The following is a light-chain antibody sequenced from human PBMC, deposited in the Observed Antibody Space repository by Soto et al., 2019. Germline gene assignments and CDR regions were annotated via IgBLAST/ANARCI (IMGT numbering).Light chain of an antibody. J-gene: IGKJ2*01. CDR1: QSINTW. CDR2: DAS. CDR3: QQYHSYLVT. V-gene: IGKV1-5*01. Sequence: DIQMTQSPSTLSASVGDRVTITCQASQSINTWLAWYQQKPWKAPKLLIHDASTLASGVPTRFSGSGSGTEFTLTISSLQPDDFATYHCQQYHSYLVTFGQGTKLEI.